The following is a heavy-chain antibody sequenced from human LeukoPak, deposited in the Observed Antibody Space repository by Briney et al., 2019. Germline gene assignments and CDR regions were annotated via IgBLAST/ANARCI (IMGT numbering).Heavy chain of an antibody. V-gene: IGHV3-48*02. CDR3: AREKTLAAAGSFLQTHYYMDV. Sequence: GGSLRLSCAASGFTFSSYSMNWVRQAPGKGLEWVSYISSSGSTIYYADSVKGRFTISRDNAKNSLYLQMNSLRDEDTAVYYCAREKTLAAAGSFLQTHYYMDVWGKGTTVTVSS. CDR1: GFTFSSYS. J-gene: IGHJ6*03. CDR2: ISSSGSTI. D-gene: IGHD6-13*01.